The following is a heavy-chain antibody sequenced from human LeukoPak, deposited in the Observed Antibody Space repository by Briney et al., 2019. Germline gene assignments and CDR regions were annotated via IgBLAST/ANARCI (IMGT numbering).Heavy chain of an antibody. J-gene: IGHJ4*02. CDR2: IRYDGSRK. Sequence: GGSLRLSCAASGFSFSSFGMHWVRQAPGKGLEWVTSIRYDGSRKHYTDSVKGRFTISRDNSKNTLYLQMNSLRDEGTAVYYCAKDYGDFGDSSSYLDHWGQGTLVTVSS. CDR3: AKDYGDFGDSSSYLDH. V-gene: IGHV3-30*02. CDR1: GFSFSSFG. D-gene: IGHD4-17*01.